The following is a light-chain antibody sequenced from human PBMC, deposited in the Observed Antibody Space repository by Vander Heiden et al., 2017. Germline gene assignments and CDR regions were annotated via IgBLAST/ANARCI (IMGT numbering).Light chain of an antibody. CDR1: QSISSY. Sequence: DIQMTQSPSSLSASVGDRVTITCRASQSISSYLNWYQQKPGKAPKLLIYAASSLQSGVPSRFTGRGSGTDFTLTISRLQPEDFATYYCQQSYSTLITFGGGTKVEIK. V-gene: IGKV1-39*01. CDR3: QQSYSTLIT. CDR2: AAS. J-gene: IGKJ4*01.